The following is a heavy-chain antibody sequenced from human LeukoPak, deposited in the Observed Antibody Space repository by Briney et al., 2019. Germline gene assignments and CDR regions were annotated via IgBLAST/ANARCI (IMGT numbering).Heavy chain of an antibody. J-gene: IGHJ6*02. V-gene: IGHV1-8*02. CDR1: GYTFTSYY. CDR2: MNPNSGNT. Sequence: GASVKVSCKASGYTFTSYYMHWVRQAPGQGLEWMGWMNPNSGNTGYAQKFQGRVTMTRNTSISTAYMELSSLRSEDTAVYYCARRGRFYYYYGMDVWGQGTTVTVSS. CDR3: ARRGRFYYYYGMDV.